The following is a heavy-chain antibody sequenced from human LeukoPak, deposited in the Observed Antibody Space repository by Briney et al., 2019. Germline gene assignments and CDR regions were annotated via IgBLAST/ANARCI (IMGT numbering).Heavy chain of an antibody. CDR3: ARVIGRDGYNYEFDY. Sequence: SVKVSCKASGGTFSSYAISWVRQAPGPGLEWMGGIIPIFGTANYAQKFQGRVTITADESTSTAYMELSSLRSEDTAVYYCARVIGRDGYNYEFDYWGQGTLVTVSS. CDR1: GGTFSSYA. D-gene: IGHD5-24*01. J-gene: IGHJ4*02. V-gene: IGHV1-69*13. CDR2: IIPIFGTA.